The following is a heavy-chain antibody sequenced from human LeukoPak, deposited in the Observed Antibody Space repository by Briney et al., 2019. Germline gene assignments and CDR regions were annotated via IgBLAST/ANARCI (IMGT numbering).Heavy chain of an antibody. V-gene: IGHV3-33*06. CDR1: GFTFSSYG. Sequence: PGRSLRLSCAASGFTFSSYGMHWVRQAPGKGLEWVAVIWYDGSNKYYADSVKGRFTISRDNSKNTLYLQMNSLRAEETAVYYCAKDELGKRWLQLPNLKYWGQGTLVTVSS. CDR3: AKDELGKRWLQLPNLKY. D-gene: IGHD5-24*01. CDR2: IWYDGSNK. J-gene: IGHJ4*02.